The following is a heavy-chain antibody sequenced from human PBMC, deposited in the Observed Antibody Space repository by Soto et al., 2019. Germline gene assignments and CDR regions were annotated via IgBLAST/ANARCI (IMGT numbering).Heavy chain of an antibody. D-gene: IGHD4-17*01. CDR2: ISAYNGNT. CDR3: ARGGSFYGDYHTFDY. Sequence: VKVSCKASGYTFTSYGISWVRQAPGQGLEWMGWISAYNGNTNYAQKLQGRVTMTTDTSTSTAYMELRSLRSDDTAVYYCARGGSFYGDYHTFDYWGQGTLVTVSS. V-gene: IGHV1-18*04. CDR1: GYTFTSYG. J-gene: IGHJ4*02.